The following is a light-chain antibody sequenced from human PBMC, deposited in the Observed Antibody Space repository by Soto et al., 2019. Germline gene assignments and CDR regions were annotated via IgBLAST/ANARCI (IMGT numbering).Light chain of an antibody. CDR3: QPYNSYSRT. CDR2: KAS. J-gene: IGKJ1*01. Sequence: DIQMTQSPSTLSGSVGDRVTITCRASQTISSWLAWYQQKPGKAPKLLIYKASTLKSGVPSRFSGSGSGTEFTLTISSLQPDDFATYYCQPYNSYSRTFGQGTKVDIK. V-gene: IGKV1-5*03. CDR1: QTISSW.